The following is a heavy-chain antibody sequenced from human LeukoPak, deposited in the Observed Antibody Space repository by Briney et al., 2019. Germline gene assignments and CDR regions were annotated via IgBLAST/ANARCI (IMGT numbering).Heavy chain of an antibody. CDR2: ISSSGSTI. CDR1: GFTFSSYE. V-gene: IGHV3-48*03. Sequence: GGSLRLSCAASGFTFSSYEMNWVRQAPGKGLEWVSYISSSGSTIYYADSAKGRFTISRDNAKNSLYLQMNSLRAEDTAVYYCARDMEGCSSTSCYYYYGMDVWGQGTTVTVSS. J-gene: IGHJ6*02. D-gene: IGHD2-2*01. CDR3: ARDMEGCSSTSCYYYYGMDV.